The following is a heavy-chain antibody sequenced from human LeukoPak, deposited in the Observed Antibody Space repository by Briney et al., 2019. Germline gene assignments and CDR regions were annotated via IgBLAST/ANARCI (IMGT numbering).Heavy chain of an antibody. D-gene: IGHD1-14*01. J-gene: IGHJ4*02. CDR2: IRYDGSNK. Sequence: GGSLRLSCAASGFTFSSNGMHWVRQAPGKGLEWVAFIRYDGSNKYYADSVKGRFTISRDNSKNTLYLQMNSLRGEDTAVYYCAKGSSISADYWGKGTLVTVSS. CDR3: AKGSSISADY. V-gene: IGHV3-30*02. CDR1: GFTFSSNG.